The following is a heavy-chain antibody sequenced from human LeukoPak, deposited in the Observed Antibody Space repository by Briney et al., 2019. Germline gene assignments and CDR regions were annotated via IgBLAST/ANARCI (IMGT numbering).Heavy chain of an antibody. J-gene: IGHJ4*02. CDR1: GFIFSSAV. Sequence: GGSLRLSCAASGFIFSSAVMSWVRQAPGKELEWVSAINSGSGTTYAESVKGRFTISRDNSRNTLYLQMNTLRDEDTAVYYCAKGSAGAGSYRPFDYWGQGTLVTVSS. D-gene: IGHD3-10*01. CDR3: AKGSAGAGSYRPFDY. CDR2: INSGSGTT. V-gene: IGHV3-23*01.